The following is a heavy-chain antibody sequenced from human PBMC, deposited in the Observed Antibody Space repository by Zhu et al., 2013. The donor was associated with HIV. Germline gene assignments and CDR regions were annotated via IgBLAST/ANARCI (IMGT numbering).Heavy chain of an antibody. CDR1: GYKFKSHD. Sequence: QVQLVQSGAEVRKPGASVKISCKASGYKFKSHDINWVRQAPGQGLEWMGGIIPIFGTANYAQKFQGRVTITADESTSTAYMELSSLRSEDTAVYYCARATYGSGSYFPTWGQGTLVTVSS. CDR3: ARATYGSGSYFPT. V-gene: IGHV1-69*01. CDR2: IIPIFGTA. D-gene: IGHD3-10*01. J-gene: IGHJ5*02.